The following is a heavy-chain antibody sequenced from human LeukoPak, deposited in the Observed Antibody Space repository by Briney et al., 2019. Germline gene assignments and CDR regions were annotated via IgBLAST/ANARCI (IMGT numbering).Heavy chain of an antibody. D-gene: IGHD3-9*01. CDR2: IGTAGDT. CDR3: ARGGGILTGYSPAVVYYGMDV. CDR1: GFTFSSYD. J-gene: IGHJ6*02. V-gene: IGHV3-13*01. Sequence: GGSLRLSCAASGFTFSSYDMHWVRQATGKGLEWVSAIGTAGDTYYPGSVKGRFTISRENAKNSLYLQMNSLRAGDTAVYYCARGGGILTGYSPAVVYYGMDVWGQGTTVTVSS.